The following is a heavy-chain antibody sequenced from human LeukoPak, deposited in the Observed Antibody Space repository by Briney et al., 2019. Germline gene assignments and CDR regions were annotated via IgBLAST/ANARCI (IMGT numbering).Heavy chain of an antibody. V-gene: IGHV4-30-2*01. Sequence: PSETLSLTCTASGGSISSGGYYWSWIRQPPGKDLEWIGYIYHSGSTYYNPSLKSRVTISVDRSKNQFSLRLSSVTAADTAVYYCARYRIAVAGTDYWGQGTLVTVSS. CDR3: ARYRIAVAGTDY. CDR1: GGSISSGGYY. D-gene: IGHD6-19*01. J-gene: IGHJ4*02. CDR2: IYHSGST.